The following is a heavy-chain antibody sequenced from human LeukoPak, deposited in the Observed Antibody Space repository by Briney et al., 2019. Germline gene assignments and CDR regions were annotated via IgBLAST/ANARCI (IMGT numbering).Heavy chain of an antibody. D-gene: IGHD4-17*01. CDR2: IHYSGST. Sequence: SETLSLTCTVSGGSTSSYYWSWIRQPPGKGLEWIGYIHYSGSTNYNPSLKSRVTISVDTSKNQFSLKLSSVTAADTAVYYCARLGDYGDCDYWGQGTLVTVSS. J-gene: IGHJ4*02. V-gene: IGHV4-59*08. CDR1: GGSTSSYY. CDR3: ARLGDYGDCDY.